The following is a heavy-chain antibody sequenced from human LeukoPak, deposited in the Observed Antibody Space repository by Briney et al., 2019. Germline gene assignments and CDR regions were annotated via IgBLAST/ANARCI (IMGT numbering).Heavy chain of an antibody. Sequence: ASVKVSCKASGGTFSNYGIGWVRQAPGQGLEWMGWINPHSGGTDHAQKFQGRVTMTRDTSISTAYMELSRLRSDDTAVYYCARDMDSGPDFFDYWGLGTLVTVSS. CDR2: INPHSGGT. J-gene: IGHJ4*02. CDR1: GGTFSNYG. D-gene: IGHD1-26*01. V-gene: IGHV1-2*02. CDR3: ARDMDSGPDFFDY.